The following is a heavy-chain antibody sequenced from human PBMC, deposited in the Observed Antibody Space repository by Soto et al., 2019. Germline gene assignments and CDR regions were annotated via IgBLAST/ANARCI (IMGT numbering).Heavy chain of an antibody. CDR2: IYTSGST. D-gene: IGHD6-13*01. J-gene: IGHJ4*02. Sequence: PSETLSLTCTVSGGSISSYYWSWIRQPAGKGLEWIGRIYTSGSTNYNPSLKSRVTMSVDTSKNQFSLKLSSVTAADTAVYYRARASGYSSSWIGVFDYWGQGTLVTVSS. CDR1: GGSISSYY. CDR3: ARASGYSSSWIGVFDY. V-gene: IGHV4-4*07.